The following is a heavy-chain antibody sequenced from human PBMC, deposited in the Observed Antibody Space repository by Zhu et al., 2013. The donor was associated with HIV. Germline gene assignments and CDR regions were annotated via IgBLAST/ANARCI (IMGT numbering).Heavy chain of an antibody. J-gene: IGHJ5*02. Sequence: QVQLVQSGAEVKKPGASVKVSCKASGYTFTGSYIHWVRQAPGQGLEWMGWINPNGGGTNYAQKFQGRVTMTSDTSTTTVYMDLSSLRSEDTAVYYCTRDAGTSSTWFDPGAREPWSPSPQ. D-gene: IGHD6-13*01. V-gene: IGHV1-2*02. CDR2: INPNGGGT. CDR1: GYTFTGSY. CDR3: TRDAGTSSTWFDP.